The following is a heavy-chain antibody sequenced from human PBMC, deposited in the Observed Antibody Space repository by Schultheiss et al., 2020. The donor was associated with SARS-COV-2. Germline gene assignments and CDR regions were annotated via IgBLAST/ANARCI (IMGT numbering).Heavy chain of an antibody. J-gene: IGHJ4*02. D-gene: IGHD1-26*01. Sequence: GVSLRLSCAASGFTFSDYYMNWIRQAPGKGLEWVSVILGIGSSTYYADSVKGRFTISRDNSQNMLNLQMNSLRAEDTAVYYCATSDAGGSYYGPCGYWGQGTLVTVSS. CDR3: ATSDAGGSYYGPCGY. V-gene: IGHV3-66*02. CDR2: ILGIGSST. CDR1: GFTFSDYY.